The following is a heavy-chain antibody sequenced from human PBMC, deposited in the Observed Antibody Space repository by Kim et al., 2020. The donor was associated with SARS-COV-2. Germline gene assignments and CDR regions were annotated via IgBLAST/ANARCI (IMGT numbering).Heavy chain of an antibody. D-gene: IGHD3-10*01. Sequence: GGSLRLSCAASGFIFSSYWMTWVHQAPGKGLEWVANIKQDGREKYYVDSVKGRFTISRDNAKNSLYLQMSSLRAEDTAVYYCARSRGAFAIWGQGTMVTVSS. J-gene: IGHJ3*02. CDR1: GFIFSSYW. CDR3: ARSRGAFAI. V-gene: IGHV3-7*01. CDR2: IKQDGREK.